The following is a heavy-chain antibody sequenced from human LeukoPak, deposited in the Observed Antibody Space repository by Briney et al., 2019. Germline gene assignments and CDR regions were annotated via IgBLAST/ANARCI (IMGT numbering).Heavy chain of an antibody. D-gene: IGHD2-8*01. CDR2: IIPILGIA. J-gene: IGHJ5*01. V-gene: IGHV1-69*04. CDR1: GGTFSSYA. Sequence: SVKVSCKASGGTFSSYAISWVRQAPGQGLEWMGRIIPILGIANYAQKFQGRVTITADKSTSTAYMELSSLRSEDTAVYYYALAPNSNWFDFWGQGTLVTVSS. CDR3: ALAPNSNWFDF.